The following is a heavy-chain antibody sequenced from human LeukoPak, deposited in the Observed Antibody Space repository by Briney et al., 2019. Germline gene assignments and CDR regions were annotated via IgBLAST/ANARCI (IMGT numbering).Heavy chain of an antibody. D-gene: IGHD3-16*01. V-gene: IGHV1-8*01. CDR3: GRTRSGGFLQRGIDY. CDR1: GYTFSTYD. J-gene: IGHJ4*02. Sequence: GASVKVSCKASGYTFSTYDINWVRQATGQGPEWMGWMNPTINSAGYAQKFQGRVTMTKDTSINTAYMELSSLRSEDTAVYFCGRTRSGGFLQRGIDYWGQGTLVTVSS. CDR2: MNPTINSA.